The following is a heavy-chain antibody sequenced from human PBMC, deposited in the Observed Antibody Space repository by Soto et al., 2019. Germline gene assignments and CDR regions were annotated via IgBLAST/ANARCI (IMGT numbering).Heavy chain of an antibody. V-gene: IGHV3-23*01. CDR3: AKEMALGFLEWYPPSGMDV. D-gene: IGHD3-3*02. CDR2: ISGSGGST. J-gene: IGHJ6*02. CDR1: GFTFSSYA. Sequence: EVQLLESGGGLVQPGGSLRLSCTASGFTFSSYAMSWVRQAPGKGLEWVSAISGSGGSTYYADSVKGRFTISRDNSKNTLYLQMNSLRAEDTAVYYCAKEMALGFLEWYPPSGMDVWGQGTTVTVSS.